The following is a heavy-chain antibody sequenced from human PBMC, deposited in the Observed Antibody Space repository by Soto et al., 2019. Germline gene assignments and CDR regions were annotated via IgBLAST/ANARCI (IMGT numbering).Heavy chain of an antibody. V-gene: IGHV3-23*01. CDR1: GFTFSSYA. J-gene: IGHJ6*02. Sequence: PGGSLRLSCAASGFTFSSYAMSWVRQAPGKGLEWVSAISGSGGSTYYADSVKGRFTISRDNSKNTLYLQMNSLRAEDTAIYYCAKDITIFGVVIPDYGMDVWGQGTTVTVSS. D-gene: IGHD3-3*01. CDR2: ISGSGGST. CDR3: AKDITIFGVVIPDYGMDV.